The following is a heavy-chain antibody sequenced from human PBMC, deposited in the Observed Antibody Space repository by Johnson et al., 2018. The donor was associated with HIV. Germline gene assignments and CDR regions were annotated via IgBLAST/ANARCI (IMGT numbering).Heavy chain of an antibody. Sequence: VQLVESGGGLVKPGGSLRLSCAASGFIFTNAWMTWVRQVPGKGLECVGHIKSKTDGGTTDYAAPVKGRFIISRDDSKNTLFLQMNSLKTEDTAVYDCTTGDSRTGAFDIWGQGTMVTVSS. V-gene: IGHV3-15*01. CDR1: GFIFTNAW. CDR3: TTGDSRTGAFDI. J-gene: IGHJ3*02. CDR2: IKSKTDGGTT. D-gene: IGHD1-14*01.